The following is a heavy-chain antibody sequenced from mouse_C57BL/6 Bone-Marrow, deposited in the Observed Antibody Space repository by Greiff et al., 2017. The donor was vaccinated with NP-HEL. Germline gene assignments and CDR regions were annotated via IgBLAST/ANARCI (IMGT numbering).Heavy chain of an antibody. CDR2: IDPETGGT. CDR3: TREGYFFYSMDY. V-gene: IGHV1-15*01. D-gene: IGHD3-1*01. J-gene: IGHJ4*01. Sequence: VQLQQSGAELVRPGASVTLSCKASGYTFTDYDMHWVKQTPVHGLEWIGAIDPETGGTAYNQKFKGKAILTADKSSSTAYMEIRSLTSEESAVNYCTREGYFFYSMDYWGQGTSVTVSS. CDR1: GYTFTDYD.